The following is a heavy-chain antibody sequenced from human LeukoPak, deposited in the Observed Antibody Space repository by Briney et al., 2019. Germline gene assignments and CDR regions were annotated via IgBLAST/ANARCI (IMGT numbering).Heavy chain of an antibody. CDR2: IKQDGSEK. V-gene: IGHV3-7*01. D-gene: IGHD5-18*01. CDR1: GFTFSSYW. J-gene: IGHJ4*02. Sequence: GGSLRLSCAASGFTFSSYWMSWVRQAPGKGLEWVANIKQDGSEKYYVDSVKGRFTISRDNAKNSLYLQMNSLRAEDTAVYYCARERVDTAMVLDYWGQGTLVTVSS. CDR3: ARERVDTAMVLDY.